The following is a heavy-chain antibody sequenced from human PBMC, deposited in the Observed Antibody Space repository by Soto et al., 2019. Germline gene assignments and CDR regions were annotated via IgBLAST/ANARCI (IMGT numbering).Heavy chain of an antibody. CDR2: ISSSSSTL. D-gene: IGHD5-18*01. CDR3: ARDRGYTYGFDH. J-gene: IGHJ4*02. V-gene: IGHV3-48*02. CDR1: GLTFTSYG. Sequence: EVQLVESGGGLVQPGGSLRLSCAASGLTFTSYGMNWVRQAPGKGLEWVSFISSSSSTLYYTDSVKGRFTISRDNAKNSLYLQMNSLRDEYTAVWYCARDRGYTYGFDHWGQATLVTVSS.